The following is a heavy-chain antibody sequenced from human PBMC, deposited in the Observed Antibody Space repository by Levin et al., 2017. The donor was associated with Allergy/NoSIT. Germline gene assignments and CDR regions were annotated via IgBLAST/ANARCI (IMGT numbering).Heavy chain of an antibody. Sequence: ASVKVSCKASGYTFTGYYMHWVRQAPGQGLEWMGWINPNSGGTNYAQKFQGRVTMTRDTSISTAYMELSRLRSDDTAVYYCARDRRVVRGRNNWFDPWGQGTLVTVSS. CDR2: INPNSGGT. V-gene: IGHV1-2*02. CDR3: ARDRRVVRGRNNWFDP. D-gene: IGHD4-23*01. CDR1: GYTFTGYY. J-gene: IGHJ5*02.